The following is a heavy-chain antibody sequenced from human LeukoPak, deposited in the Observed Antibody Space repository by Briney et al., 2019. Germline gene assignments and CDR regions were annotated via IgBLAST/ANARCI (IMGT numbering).Heavy chain of an antibody. J-gene: IGHJ4*02. D-gene: IGHD3-22*01. CDR3: ARVGSSGYIGGPRRGY. Sequence: GRSLRLSCAASGFTFSSYAMHWVRQAPGKGLEWVAVISYDGSNKYYADSVKGRFTISRDNSKNTLYLQMNSLRAEDTAVYYCARVGSSGYIGGPRRGYWGQGTLVTVSS. CDR2: ISYDGSNK. CDR1: GFTFSSYA. V-gene: IGHV3-30-3*01.